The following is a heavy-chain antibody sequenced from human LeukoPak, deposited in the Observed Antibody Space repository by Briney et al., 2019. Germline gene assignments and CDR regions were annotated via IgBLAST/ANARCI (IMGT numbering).Heavy chain of an antibody. V-gene: IGHV3-74*01. CDR3: VRSAFLTTEFYFDY. CDR1: GFTFSRYW. J-gene: IGHJ4*01. Sequence: PGGSLRLSCAASGFTFSRYWMHWVRQAPGKGLVWVSRINTDGRTITYADSVKGRFTISRDNAKTTLYLQMNSLRAEDTAVYYCVRSAFLTTEFYFDYWGHGTLVTVSS. CDR2: INTDGRTI. D-gene: IGHD4-11*01.